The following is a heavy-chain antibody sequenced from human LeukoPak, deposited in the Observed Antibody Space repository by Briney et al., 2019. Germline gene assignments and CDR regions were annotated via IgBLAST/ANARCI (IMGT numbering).Heavy chain of an antibody. Sequence: PGGSMRLSCAASGLTFNRYAMSWVRQAAGKGLEWVPSISGSAGSTYYADSVKGRFTIRRDNLKNTLYLQMNSLRGEYTAVYYDAKDVTTTGWYRFVFGGERTRDSVSS. CDR3: AKDVTTTGWYRFVF. D-gene: IGHD6-19*01. V-gene: IGHV3-23*01. CDR1: GLTFNRYA. CDR2: ISGSAGST. J-gene: IGHJ4*02.